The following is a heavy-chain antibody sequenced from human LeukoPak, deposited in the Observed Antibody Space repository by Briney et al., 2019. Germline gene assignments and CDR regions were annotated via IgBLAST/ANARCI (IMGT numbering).Heavy chain of an antibody. CDR1: GFTFSNYT. CDR2: ISRSSIYI. D-gene: IGHD2-21*02. V-gene: IGHV3-21*01. Sequence: GGSLRLSCAASGFTFSNYTINWVRQAPGKGLEWVSSISRSSIYISYSDSVKGRFTISRDNAKNSLYLQMNSLRVEDSAMYFCARDAAYCAGDCYGDVGFDYWGQGILVTVSS. J-gene: IGHJ4*02. CDR3: ARDAAYCAGDCYGDVGFDY.